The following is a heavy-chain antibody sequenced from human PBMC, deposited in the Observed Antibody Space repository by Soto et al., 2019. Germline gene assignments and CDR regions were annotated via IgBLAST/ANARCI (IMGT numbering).Heavy chain of an antibody. V-gene: IGHV3-23*01. J-gene: IGHJ4*02. D-gene: IGHD5-12*01. Sequence: GGSLRLSCAASGFTFSSYAMSWVRQAPGKGLEWVSAISGSGGSTYYADSVKGRFTISRDNSKNTLYLQMNSLRAEDTAVYYCARQGFDSGYDRYFDYWGQGTLVTVSS. CDR3: ARQGFDSGYDRYFDY. CDR2: ISGSGGST. CDR1: GFTFSSYA.